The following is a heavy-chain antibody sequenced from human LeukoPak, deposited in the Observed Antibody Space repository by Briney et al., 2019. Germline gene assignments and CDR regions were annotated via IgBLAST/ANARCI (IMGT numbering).Heavy chain of an antibody. J-gene: IGHJ6*02. D-gene: IGHD6-13*01. CDR2: INPNSGGT. Sequence: ASVKVSCKASGYTFTGYYMHWVRQAPGQGLEWMGWINPNSGGTNYAQKFQGRVTMTRDTSISTAYMELSRLRSDDTAVYYCARGAPTAAGTHRAIHQDPPYYYYGMDVWGQGTTVTVSS. CDR3: ARGAPTAAGTHRAIHQDPPYYYYGMDV. V-gene: IGHV1-2*02. CDR1: GYTFTGYY.